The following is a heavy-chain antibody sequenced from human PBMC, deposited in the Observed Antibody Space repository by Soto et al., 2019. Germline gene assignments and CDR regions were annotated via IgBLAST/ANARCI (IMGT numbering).Heavy chain of an antibody. CDR1: GFTFSSYG. Sequence: QPGGSLRLSCAASGFTFSSYGMHWVRQAPGKGLEWVAVISYDGSNKYYADSVKGRFTISRDNSKNTLYLQMNSLRAEDTAVYYCAKNPRTPRYYFDYWGQGTLVTVSS. V-gene: IGHV3-30*18. CDR3: AKNPRTPRYYFDY. D-gene: IGHD3-3*01. CDR2: ISYDGSNK. J-gene: IGHJ4*02.